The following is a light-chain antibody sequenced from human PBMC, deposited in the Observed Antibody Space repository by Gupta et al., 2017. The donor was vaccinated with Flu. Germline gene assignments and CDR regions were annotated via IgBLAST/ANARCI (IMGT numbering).Light chain of an antibody. V-gene: IGLV4-60*03. Sequence: QPVLTQSSSASASLGSTVKLTCTVTSGHSDFIVTWHQQHPGKAPRFLMKLEDSGTYTKGSGVPDRFSVSISGADHYLTISNVQSEDEADYYCETWGSNTRVFGGGTTLTVL. J-gene: IGLJ2*01. CDR2: LEDSGTY. CDR3: ETWGSNTRV. CDR1: SGHSDFI.